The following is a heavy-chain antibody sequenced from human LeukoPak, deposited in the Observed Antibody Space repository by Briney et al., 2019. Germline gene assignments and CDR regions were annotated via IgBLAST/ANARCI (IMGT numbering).Heavy chain of an antibody. J-gene: IGHJ4*02. Sequence: GGSLRLSCAASGFTFSSYSMNWVRQAPGKGLEWVSYISSSSSTIYYADSVKGRLTISRDNAKNSLYLQMNSLRAEDTAVYYCARAVVRLVRLGELSLYDYWGQGTLVTVSS. CDR1: GFTFSSYS. CDR2: ISSSSSTI. D-gene: IGHD3-16*02. V-gene: IGHV3-48*04. CDR3: ARAVVRLVRLGELSLYDY.